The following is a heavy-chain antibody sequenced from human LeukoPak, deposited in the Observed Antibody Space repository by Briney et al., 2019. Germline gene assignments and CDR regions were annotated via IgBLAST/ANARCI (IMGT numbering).Heavy chain of an antibody. Sequence: GGSLRLSCVASGFTSSSYTMNWGRQAPGKGLEWVSSITSGSYIYYAESVKGRFTISRDNAKNSLYLQMNSLRAEDTAVYYCARDPAADDYWGQGTLVTVSS. V-gene: IGHV3-21*01. CDR1: GFTSSSYT. CDR2: ITSGSYI. D-gene: IGHD6-13*01. J-gene: IGHJ4*02. CDR3: ARDPAADDY.